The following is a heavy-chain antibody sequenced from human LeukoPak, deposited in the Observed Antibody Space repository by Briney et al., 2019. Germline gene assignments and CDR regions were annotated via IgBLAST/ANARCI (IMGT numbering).Heavy chain of an antibody. Sequence: GGSLRLSCAASGFTFSSYSMNWVRQAPGKGLEWVSSISSSSSYIYYADSVKGRFTISRDNAKNSLYLQMNSLRAEDTAVYYCARDTTTVTTFDYWGQGTLVTVSS. CDR1: GFTFSSYS. CDR3: ARDTTTVTTFDY. J-gene: IGHJ4*02. CDR2: ISSSSSYI. V-gene: IGHV3-21*01. D-gene: IGHD4-17*01.